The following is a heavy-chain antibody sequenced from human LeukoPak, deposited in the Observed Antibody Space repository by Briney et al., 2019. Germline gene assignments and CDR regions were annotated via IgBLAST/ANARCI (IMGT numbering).Heavy chain of an antibody. Sequence: ASVKVSCKLSGNTLRELPIQWVRQAGGKGLEWMAGFDPENAEIVYAQKFQGRVTMTEGTSTSTAYMELTSLTSGDTALYYCATRGSDFWSGFDYWGQGTQVTVSS. D-gene: IGHD3-3*01. J-gene: IGHJ4*02. CDR3: ATRGSDFWSGFDY. CDR1: GNTLRELP. V-gene: IGHV1-24*01. CDR2: FDPENAEI.